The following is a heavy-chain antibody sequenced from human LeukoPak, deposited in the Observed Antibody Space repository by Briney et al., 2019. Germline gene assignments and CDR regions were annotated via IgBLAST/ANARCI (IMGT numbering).Heavy chain of an antibody. CDR1: GFTFSSYG. Sequence: GRSLRLSCAASGFTFSSYGMHWVRQAPGKGLEWVAVISYDGSNKYYADSVKGRFTISRDNSKNTLYLQMNSLRAEDTAVYYCARSPGIAVDYWGQGTLVTVSS. D-gene: IGHD6-19*01. CDR3: ARSPGIAVDY. V-gene: IGHV3-30*03. J-gene: IGHJ4*02. CDR2: ISYDGSNK.